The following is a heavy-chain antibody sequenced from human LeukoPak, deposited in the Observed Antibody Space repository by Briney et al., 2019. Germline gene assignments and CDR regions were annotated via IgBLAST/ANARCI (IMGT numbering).Heavy chain of an antibody. CDR2: IIPILGIA. V-gene: IGHV1-69*04. CDR3: ARDTYAETPASGYSFPY. Sequence: SVKVSCKASGGTFSSYAISWVRPAPGQGLEWMGRIIPILGIANYAQKFQGRVTITADKSTSTAYMELSSLRSEDTAVYYCARDTYAETPASGYSFPYWGQGTLVTVSS. D-gene: IGHD5-18*01. J-gene: IGHJ4*02. CDR1: GGTFSSYA.